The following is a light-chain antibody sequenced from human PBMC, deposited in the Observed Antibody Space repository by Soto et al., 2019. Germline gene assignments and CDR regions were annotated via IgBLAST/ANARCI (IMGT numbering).Light chain of an antibody. V-gene: IGLV1-47*02. CDR3: AAWDDSLSGVV. CDR2: SNS. J-gene: IGLJ2*01. CDR1: SSNVGSNY. Sequence: QSVLTQPPSASGTPGQRVTISCSGSSSNVGSNYVYWYQQLPGTAPKLLIYSNSQRPSGVPDRFSASKSGTSASLAISGLRSEDEADYYCAAWDDSLSGVVFGGGTKVTVL.